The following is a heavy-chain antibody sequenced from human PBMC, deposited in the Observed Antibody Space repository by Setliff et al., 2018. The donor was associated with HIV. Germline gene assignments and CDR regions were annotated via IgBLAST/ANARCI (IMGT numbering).Heavy chain of an antibody. Sequence: ASVEVSCKASGYTFTDNYIHWVRQAPGQGLEWMAWINSASGCTNYAQNFQGRVTVTRDTSINTVYLEVNGLKSDDTAVYYCARDYIHVFDIWGQGTMVTVSS. CDR2: INSASGCT. CDR3: ARDYIHVFDI. V-gene: IGHV1-2*02. CDR1: GYTFTDNY. J-gene: IGHJ3*02.